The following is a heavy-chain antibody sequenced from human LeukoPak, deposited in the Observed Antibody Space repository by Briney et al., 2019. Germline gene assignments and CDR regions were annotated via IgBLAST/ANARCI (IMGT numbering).Heavy chain of an antibody. V-gene: IGHV3-30*02. CDR2: IRYDGSNK. Sequence: PGGSLRLSCAASGFTFSSYGMHWVRQAPGKGLEWVAFIRYDGSNKYYADSVKGRFTISRDNSKNTLYLQMNSLRAEDTAVYYCARSILTVYYTSLDYWGQGTLVTVSS. J-gene: IGHJ4*02. D-gene: IGHD3-9*01. CDR3: ARSILTVYYTSLDY. CDR1: GFTFSSYG.